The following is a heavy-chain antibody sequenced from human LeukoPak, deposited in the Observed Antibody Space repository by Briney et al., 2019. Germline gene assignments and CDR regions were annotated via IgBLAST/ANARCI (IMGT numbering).Heavy chain of an antibody. CDR2: INAGNGNT. CDR3: ARGLLWFGELSPFGY. CDR1: GYTFTNYD. D-gene: IGHD3-10*01. J-gene: IGHJ4*02. Sequence: GASVKVSCKASGYTFTNYDISWVRQAPGQGLEWMGWINAGNGNTKYSQKFQGRVTITRDTSASTAYMDLSSLRSEDTAVYYCARGLLWFGELSPFGYWGQGTLVTVSS. V-gene: IGHV1-3*01.